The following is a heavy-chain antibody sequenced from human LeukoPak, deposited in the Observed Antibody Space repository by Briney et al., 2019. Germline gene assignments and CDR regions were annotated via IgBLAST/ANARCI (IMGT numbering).Heavy chain of an antibody. V-gene: IGHV4-4*07. J-gene: IGHJ6*03. CDR3: ARVVSTVTTGYYYYYMDV. Sequence: PSETLSLTCTVSGGSISSYYWSWIRQPAGKGLEWIGRFYTSGSTNYNPSLKSRVTMSVDTYKNQFSLKLSSVTAADTAVYYCARVVSTVTTGYYYYYMDVWGKGTTVTVSS. CDR1: GGSISSYY. D-gene: IGHD4-17*01. CDR2: FYTSGST.